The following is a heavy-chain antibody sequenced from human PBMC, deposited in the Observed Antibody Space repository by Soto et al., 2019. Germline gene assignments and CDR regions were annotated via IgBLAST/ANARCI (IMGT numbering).Heavy chain of an antibody. CDR2: IIPIFGTA. Sequence: SVKVSCKASGGTFSSYAISWVLQAPGQGLEWMGGIIPIFGTANYAQKFQGRVTITADESTSTAYMELSSLRSEDTAVYYCARNFKRFENHLAWYTMDVWGQGTTVSVS. D-gene: IGHD3-3*01. CDR1: GGTFSSYA. V-gene: IGHV1-69*13. CDR3: ARNFKRFENHLAWYTMDV. J-gene: IGHJ6*02.